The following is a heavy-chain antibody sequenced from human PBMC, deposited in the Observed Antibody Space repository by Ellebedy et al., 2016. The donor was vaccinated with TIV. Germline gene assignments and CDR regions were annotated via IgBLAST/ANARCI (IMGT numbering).Heavy chain of an antibody. CDR3: ARASGSYPTLYYYYGMDV. D-gene: IGHD1-26*01. Sequence: GESLKISCAASGFTFDDYGMSWVRQAPGKGLEWVSGINWNGGSTGYADSVKGRFTISRDNAKNSLYLQMNSLRAEDTALYYCARASGSYPTLYYYYGMDVWGQGTTVTVSS. V-gene: IGHV3-20*04. CDR2: INWNGGST. J-gene: IGHJ6*02. CDR1: GFTFDDYG.